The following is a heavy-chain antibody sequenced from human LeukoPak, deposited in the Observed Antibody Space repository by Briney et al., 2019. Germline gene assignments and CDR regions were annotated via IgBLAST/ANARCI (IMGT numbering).Heavy chain of an antibody. CDR2: IIPIFGTA. D-gene: IGHD2-2*01. J-gene: IGHJ4*02. CDR1: RGTFSSYA. Sequence: SVKVSCKASRGTFSSYAISWVRQAPGQGLEWMGGIIPIFGTANYAQKFQGRVTITADKSTSTAYMELGSLRSEDTAVYYCASPPSVVPAAEYYFDYWGQGTLVTVSS. V-gene: IGHV1-69*06. CDR3: ASPPSVVPAAEYYFDY.